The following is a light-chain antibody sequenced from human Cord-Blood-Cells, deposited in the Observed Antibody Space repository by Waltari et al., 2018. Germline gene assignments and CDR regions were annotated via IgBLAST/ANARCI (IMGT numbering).Light chain of an antibody. J-gene: IGLJ3*02. V-gene: IGLV2-14*01. Sequence: QSALTQPASVSGSPGQSITISCTVTSSDVGGYNNVSWYQQHPGKAPKLMIDDVSNRPSGVSNRFSGSKSGNMASLTISGLQAEDEADYYCSSYTSSSTWVFGGGTKLTVL. CDR1: SSDVGGYNN. CDR2: DVS. CDR3: SSYTSSSTWV.